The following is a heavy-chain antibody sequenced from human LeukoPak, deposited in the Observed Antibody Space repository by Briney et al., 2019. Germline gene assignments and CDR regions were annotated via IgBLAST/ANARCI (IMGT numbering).Heavy chain of an antibody. CDR1: GFTFSSYE. V-gene: IGHV3-48*03. CDR2: ISSSGSTI. CDR3: AGSIAGHFDY. Sequence: GGSLRLSCAASGFTFSSYEMNWVRQAPGKGLEWVSYISSSGSTIYYADSVKGRFTISRDNAKNSLYLQMNSLRAEDTAVYYCAGSIAGHFDYWGQGTLVTVSS. D-gene: IGHD6-6*01. J-gene: IGHJ4*02.